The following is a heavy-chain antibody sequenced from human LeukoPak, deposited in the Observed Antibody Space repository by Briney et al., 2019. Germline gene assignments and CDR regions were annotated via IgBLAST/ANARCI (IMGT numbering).Heavy chain of an antibody. J-gene: IGHJ3*02. CDR1: GYTFTGYY. V-gene: IGHV1-2*02. CDR3: ARDEAAVVAAIDAFDI. CDR2: INPNSGGT. Sequence: ASVKVSCKASGYTFTGYYMHWVRQAPGQGLEWMGWINPNSGGTNYAQKFQGRVTTTRDTSISTAYMELSRLRSDDTAVYYCARDEAAVVAAIDAFDIWGQGTMVTVSS. D-gene: IGHD2-15*01.